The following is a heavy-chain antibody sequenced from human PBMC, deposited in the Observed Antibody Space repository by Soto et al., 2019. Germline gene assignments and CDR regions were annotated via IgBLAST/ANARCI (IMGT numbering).Heavy chain of an antibody. Sequence: EVQLLESGGNLVQPGGSLRLSCAASGFTFSNAWMSWVRQAPGKGLEWVGRIKSKTDGGTTDYAAPVKGRFTISRDDSKNTLYLQMNSLKTEDTAVYYCTTDRPRTYSGSYPNWFDPWGQGTLVTVSS. V-gene: IGHV3-15*01. CDR1: GFTFSNAW. CDR3: TTDRPRTYSGSYPNWFDP. CDR2: IKSKTDGGTT. D-gene: IGHD1-26*01. J-gene: IGHJ5*02.